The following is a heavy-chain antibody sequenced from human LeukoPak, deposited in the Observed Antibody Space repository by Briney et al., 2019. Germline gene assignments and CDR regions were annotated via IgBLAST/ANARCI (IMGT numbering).Heavy chain of an antibody. Sequence: GGSLRLSCAASGFTFSSYSMNWVRQAPGKGLEWVSYISSSSRTIYYADSVKGRFTISRDNAKNSLYLQMNSLRAEDTAVYYCARDQVADDYGDYSPENYYYYGMDVWGQGTTVTVSS. CDR2: ISSSSRTI. CDR1: GFTFSSYS. V-gene: IGHV3-48*01. CDR3: ARDQVADDYGDYSPENYYYYGMDV. D-gene: IGHD4-17*01. J-gene: IGHJ6*02.